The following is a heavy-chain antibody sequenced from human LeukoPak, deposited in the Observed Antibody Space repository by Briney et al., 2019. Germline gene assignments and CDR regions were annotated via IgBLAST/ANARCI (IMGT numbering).Heavy chain of an antibody. CDR1: GYTFTGYY. V-gene: IGHV1-46*01. D-gene: IGHD3-22*01. J-gene: IGHJ4*02. Sequence: ASVKVSCKASGYTFTGYYMHWVRQAPGQGLEWMGIINPSGGSTSYAQKFQGRVTMTRDMSTSTVYMELSSLRSEDTAVYYCARGSSRGGYYSIFDYWGQGTLVTVSS. CDR3: ARGSSRGGYYSIFDY. CDR2: INPSGGST.